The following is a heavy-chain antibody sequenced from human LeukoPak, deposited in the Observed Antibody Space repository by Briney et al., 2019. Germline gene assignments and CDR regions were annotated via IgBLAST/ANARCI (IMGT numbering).Heavy chain of an antibody. CDR2: IYYSGST. Sequence: SETLSLTCTVSGGSISSGDYYWSWIRQPPGKGLEWIGYIYYSGSTYYNPSLKSRVTISVDTSKNQFSLKLSSVTAADTAVYYCARDSSDMVRGVINYYYYYMDVWGKGTTVTVPS. CDR3: ARDSSDMVRGVINYYYYYMDV. J-gene: IGHJ6*03. D-gene: IGHD3-10*01. CDR1: GGSISSGDYY. V-gene: IGHV4-30-4*08.